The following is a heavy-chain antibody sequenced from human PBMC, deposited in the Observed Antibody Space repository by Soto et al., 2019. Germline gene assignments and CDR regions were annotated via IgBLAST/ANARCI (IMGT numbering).Heavy chain of an antibody. CDR1: GFTFRTYA. CDR2: ISGSGGRT. J-gene: IGHJ5*02. V-gene: IGHV3-23*01. D-gene: IGHD3-10*01. CDR3: ASVVGSGSYSPRGWFDP. Sequence: TGGSLRLSCVASGFTFRTYAMTWVRQAPGKGLEWVSGISGSGGRTFYTDSVKGRFTISRDNSKNTLYLQMNSLRAEDTAVYWCASVVGSGSYSPRGWFDPWGQGTLVTVSS.